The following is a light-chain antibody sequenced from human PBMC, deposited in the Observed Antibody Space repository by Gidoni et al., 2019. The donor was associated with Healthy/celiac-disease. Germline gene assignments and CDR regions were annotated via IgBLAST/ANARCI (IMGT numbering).Light chain of an antibody. J-gene: IGKJ4*02. V-gene: IGKV3-11*01. CDR2: DAS. CDR3: QQRSNWPPG. Sequence: EIVLPQSPATLSLSPGERATLTCRASQRVSSYLAWYQQKPGQAPRLLIYDASNRATGIPARFSGSGSGTDFTLTISSLEPEDFAVYYCQQRSNWPPGFGGGTKVEIK. CDR1: QRVSSY.